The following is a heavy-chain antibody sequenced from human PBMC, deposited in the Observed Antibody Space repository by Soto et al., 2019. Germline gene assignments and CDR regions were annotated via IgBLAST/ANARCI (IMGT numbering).Heavy chain of an antibody. D-gene: IGHD2-21*02. CDR2: IYCDDDK. Sequence: QITLKESGPTLVKPTQTLTLTCTFSGFSLSTSVVGVAWIRQPPGKALERLALIYCDDDKRYSPSLRSRLTNNKDTSTNHVVLTMTSMDPVDTATYYCIQSRCGGDCLQSYASHYYYGMDVWGQGTTVTVSS. CDR1: GFSLSTSVVG. V-gene: IGHV2-5*02. J-gene: IGHJ6*02. CDR3: IQSRCGGDCLQSYASHYYYGMDV.